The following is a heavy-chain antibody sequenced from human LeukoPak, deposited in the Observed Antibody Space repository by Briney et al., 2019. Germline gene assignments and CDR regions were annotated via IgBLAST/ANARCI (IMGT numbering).Heavy chain of an antibody. CDR1: GFTFSSYG. J-gene: IGHJ6*02. Sequence: GGSLRLSCAASGFTFSSYGMHWVRQAPGKGLEWVAVIWYDGSNKYYADSVKGRFTISRDNSKNTLYLQMNSLRAEDTAVYYCAKGRWDGDIVVVVAAEPYGMDVWGQGTTVTVSS. CDR3: AKGRWDGDIVVVVAAEPYGMDV. D-gene: IGHD2-15*01. CDR2: IWYDGSNK. V-gene: IGHV3-30*02.